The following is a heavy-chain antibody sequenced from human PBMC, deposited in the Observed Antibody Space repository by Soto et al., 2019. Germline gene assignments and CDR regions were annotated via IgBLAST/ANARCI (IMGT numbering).Heavy chain of an antibody. D-gene: IGHD3-22*01. CDR1: GFTFSDYY. CDR2: ISSSSSYT. Sequence: QVQLVESGGGLVKPGGSLRLSCAASGFTFSDYYMSWIRQAPGKGLEWVSYISSSSSYTNYADSVKGRFTISRDNAKISVYLQMNSLRAEDTAVYYCARAPAYYDSSGYSDYWGQGTLVTVFS. CDR3: ARAPAYYDSSGYSDY. V-gene: IGHV3-11*05. J-gene: IGHJ4*02.